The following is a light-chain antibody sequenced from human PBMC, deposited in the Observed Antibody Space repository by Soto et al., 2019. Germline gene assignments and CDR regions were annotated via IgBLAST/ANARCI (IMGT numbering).Light chain of an antibody. Sequence: QSVLTQPASESGSPGQSITISCTGTSSDIGSYNYVSWYQHHPGKAPKLMIYEVSNRPSGVSDRFSGSKSGNTASLTISGLQAEDEADYYCSSYTSITPLGVFDGGTKLTVL. CDR3: SSYTSITPLGV. V-gene: IGLV2-14*01. CDR1: SSDIGSYNY. CDR2: EVS. J-gene: IGLJ2*01.